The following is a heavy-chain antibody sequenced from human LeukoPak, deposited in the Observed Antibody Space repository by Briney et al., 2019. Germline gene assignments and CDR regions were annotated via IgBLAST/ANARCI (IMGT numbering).Heavy chain of an antibody. D-gene: IGHD3-9*01. CDR2: IYPGDSET. CDR3: ARQSDFSSTLLRYIDWFVGY. J-gene: IGHJ4*02. Sequence: KNGESLKISCMASVYSFTNYWIGWVRQMPGKGLEWIGIIYPGDSETRYSPSFQGQVTISVDKSINTAYLQWHTLMASDTAMYYCARQSDFSSTLLRYIDWFVGYWGQGTLVTVSS. CDR1: VYSFTNYW. V-gene: IGHV5-51*01.